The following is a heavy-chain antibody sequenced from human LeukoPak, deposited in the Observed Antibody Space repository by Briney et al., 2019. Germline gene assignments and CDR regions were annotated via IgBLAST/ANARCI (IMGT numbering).Heavy chain of an antibody. V-gene: IGHV4-59*08. Sequence: KPSETLSLTCTVSGGSISSYYWSWIRQPPGKGLEWIGYIYYSGSTNYNPSLKSRVTISVDTSKNQFSLKLSSVTAADTAVYYCARHGRVVPAANHYYYYGMDVWGQGTTVTVSS. D-gene: IGHD2-2*01. CDR1: GGSISSYY. J-gene: IGHJ6*02. CDR2: IYYSGST. CDR3: ARHGRVVPAANHYYYYGMDV.